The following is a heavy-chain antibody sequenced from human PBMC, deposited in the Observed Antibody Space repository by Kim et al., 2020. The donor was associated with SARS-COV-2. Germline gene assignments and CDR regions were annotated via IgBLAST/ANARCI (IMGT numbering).Heavy chain of an antibody. CDR3: ARVAALTTVTTQWFDH. V-gene: IGHV1-3*01. CDR1: GYTFTSYA. CDR2: INAGNGNT. Sequence: ASVKVSCKASGYTFTSYAMHWVRQAPGQRLEWMGWINAGNGNTKYSQKFQGRVTITRDTSASTAYMELSSLRSEDTAVYYCARVAALTTVTTQWFDHWGQGTLVTVSS. J-gene: IGHJ5*02. D-gene: IGHD4-17*01.